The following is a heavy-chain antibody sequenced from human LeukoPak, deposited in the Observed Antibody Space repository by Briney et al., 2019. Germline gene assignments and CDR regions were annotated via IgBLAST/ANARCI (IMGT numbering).Heavy chain of an antibody. Sequence: SETLSLTCSVSGYSISSGYYWGWIRQPPGKGLEWIGSVDHSGSTYYNPSLKSRVTISVVTSKNQFSLKLRSVTAADTAVYYCAREVAGTPWIDYWGQGTLVTVSS. CDR1: GYSISSGYY. J-gene: IGHJ4*02. CDR3: AREVAGTPWIDY. CDR2: VDHSGST. D-gene: IGHD6-19*01. V-gene: IGHV4-38-2*02.